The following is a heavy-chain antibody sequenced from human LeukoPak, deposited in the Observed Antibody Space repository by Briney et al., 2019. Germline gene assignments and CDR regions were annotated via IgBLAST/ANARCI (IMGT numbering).Heavy chain of an antibody. Sequence: SQTLSLTCTVSGGSISSGDYYWSWIRQHPGKGREWIGHIYYSGSTYYNPSLKGRVTISLDTSKNQFSLKLSSVTAADTAIYFCASRHYYAPYYFDYWGQGTLVTVSS. CDR1: GGSISSGDYY. J-gene: IGHJ4*02. CDR2: IYYSGST. V-gene: IGHV4-31*03. CDR3: ASRHYYAPYYFDY. D-gene: IGHD3-10*01.